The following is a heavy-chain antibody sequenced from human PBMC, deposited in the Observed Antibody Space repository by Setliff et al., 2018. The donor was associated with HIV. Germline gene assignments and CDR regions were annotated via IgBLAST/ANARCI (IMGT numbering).Heavy chain of an antibody. J-gene: IGHJ6*03. CDR3: VKGAPDYDTNPFYYYFYMHV. D-gene: IGHD4-17*01. Sequence: GGSLRLSCVASGFSFSSYGMHWVRQAPGKGLEWVALIYYDGTSRYYADSVKGRFTISRDNSQNTLYLQMNGLRVEDAAVYYCVKGAPDYDTNPFYYYFYMHVWGKGTTVTVSS. CDR1: GFSFSSYG. V-gene: IGHV3-33*03. CDR2: IYYDGTSR.